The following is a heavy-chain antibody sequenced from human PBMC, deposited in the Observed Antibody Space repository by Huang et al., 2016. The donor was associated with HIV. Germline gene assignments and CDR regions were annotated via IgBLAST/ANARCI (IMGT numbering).Heavy chain of an antibody. CDR1: GFTFSSYG. Sequence: QVQLVESGGGVVQPGSSLRLSCAASGFTFSSYGMHWVRQAPGKGLEGVAVISYDGKTKYYADAVKGRFSISRDNSKTTVYLQLNSLRLEDTAVYYCAKGGSAAAVLDFWGQGTLVTVSS. V-gene: IGHV3-30*18. CDR3: AKGGSAAAVLDF. CDR2: ISYDGKTK. D-gene: IGHD6-13*01. J-gene: IGHJ4*02.